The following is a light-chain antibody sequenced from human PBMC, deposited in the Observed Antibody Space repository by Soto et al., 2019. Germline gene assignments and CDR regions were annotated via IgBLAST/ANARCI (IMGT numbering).Light chain of an antibody. CDR1: QSVSTN. CDR2: GAS. Sequence: EIVMPQSPATLSVSPGERATLSCRASQSVSTNVAWYQQKPGQAPRLLIYGASTRATGIPARFSGSGSGTEFTLTISSLQSEDGTFYHCQQYNNWFGTFGQGTKVEIK. V-gene: IGKV3-15*01. J-gene: IGKJ1*01. CDR3: QQYNNWFGT.